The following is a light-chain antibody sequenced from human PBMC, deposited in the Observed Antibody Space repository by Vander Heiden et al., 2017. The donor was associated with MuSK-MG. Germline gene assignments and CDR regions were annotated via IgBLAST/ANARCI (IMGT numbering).Light chain of an antibody. CDR1: QDISNY. Sequence: DIQMTQSPSSLSASVGDRVTITCQASQDISNYLNWYQQKPGKAPKLLIYDASNLETGVPSRFSGSGSGTDFTFTISSLQPEDIATYYCQQYDNLPFTFGHGTKVEIK. CDR2: DAS. CDR3: QQYDNLPFT. V-gene: IGKV1-33*01. J-gene: IGKJ3*01.